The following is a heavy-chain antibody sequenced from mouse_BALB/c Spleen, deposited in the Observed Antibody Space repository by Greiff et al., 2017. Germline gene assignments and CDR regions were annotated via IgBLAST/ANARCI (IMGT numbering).Heavy chain of an antibody. J-gene: IGHJ1*01. D-gene: IGHD1-1*01. CDR1: GYTFTSYW. Sequence: QVQLQQSGAELARPGASVKLSCKASGYTFTSYWMQWVKQRPGQGLEWIGAIYPGDGDTRYTQKFKGKATLTADKSSSTAYMQLSSLASEDSAVYYCARSDYYGSTSYWYFDVWGAGTTVTVSS. CDR2: IYPGDGDT. CDR3: ARSDYYGSTSYWYFDV. V-gene: IGHV1-87*01.